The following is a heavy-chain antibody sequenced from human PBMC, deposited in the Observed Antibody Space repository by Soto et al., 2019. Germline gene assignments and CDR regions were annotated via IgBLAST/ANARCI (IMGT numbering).Heavy chain of an antibody. CDR3: ARSLNAYGDYPIFDY. D-gene: IGHD4-17*01. J-gene: IGHJ4*02. CDR2: IYHRGST. Sequence: SETLSLTCIVSGGSISSGDYYWSWIRQPPGKGLEWIGYIYHRGSTNYNPSLKSRVTISVDTSKNQFSLKLSPVTAADTAVYYCARSLNAYGDYPIFDYWGQGTLVTVSS. V-gene: IGHV4-30-4*02. CDR1: GGSISSGDYY.